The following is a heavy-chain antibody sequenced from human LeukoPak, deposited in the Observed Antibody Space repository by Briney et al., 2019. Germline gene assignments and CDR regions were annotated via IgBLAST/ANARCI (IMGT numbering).Heavy chain of an antibody. CDR1: GFTFSSYG. CDR3: AKDVVVPNSYFDY. Sequence: GGSLRLSCAASGFTFSSYGMDWVRQAPGKGGEWVAFIRYDGSNKYYADSVKGGFTISRDNSKNTLYLQMNSLRAEDTAVYYCAKDVVVPNSYFDYWGQAPLVTVSS. CDR2: IRYDGSNK. D-gene: IGHD2-2*01. J-gene: IGHJ4*02. V-gene: IGHV3-30*02.